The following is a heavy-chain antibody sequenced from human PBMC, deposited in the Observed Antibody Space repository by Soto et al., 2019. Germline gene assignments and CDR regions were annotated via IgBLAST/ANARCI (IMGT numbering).Heavy chain of an antibody. Sequence: EVQVVESGGGLVQPGGSLKLSCAASGFTFSGSAVYWVRQASGKGLEWVGRIRSKVNNYATVYAASVEGRFTISRDDSNNTAYLQMNSLKIEDTAVYYCTSPPPDLADYFDFWGPGTRVTVSS. CDR1: GFTFSGSA. V-gene: IGHV3-73*01. CDR3: TSPPPDLADYFDF. CDR2: IRSKVNNYAT. J-gene: IGHJ4*02.